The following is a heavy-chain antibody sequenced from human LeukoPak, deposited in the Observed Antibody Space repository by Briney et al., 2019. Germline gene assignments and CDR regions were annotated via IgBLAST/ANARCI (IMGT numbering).Heavy chain of an antibody. V-gene: IGHV3-30*18. D-gene: IGHD2-8*01. Sequence: PGGSLRLSCAASGFPFSSYAMHWVRQAPGKGLEWVAVISYDGSNKYYADSVKGRFTISRDNSKNTLYLQMNSLRAEDTAVYYCAKPHRPFGVYYMDVWGKGTTVTVSS. CDR3: AKPHRPFGVYYMDV. CDR1: GFPFSSYA. CDR2: ISYDGSNK. J-gene: IGHJ6*03.